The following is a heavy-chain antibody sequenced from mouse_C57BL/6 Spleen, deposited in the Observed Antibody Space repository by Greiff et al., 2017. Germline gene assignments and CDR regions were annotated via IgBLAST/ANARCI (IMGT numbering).Heavy chain of an antibody. V-gene: IGHV1-80*01. CDR1: GYAFSSYW. D-gene: IGHD2-5*01. J-gene: IGHJ4*01. CDR3: ARSDYSNYGAMDY. Sequence: VQLQQSGAELVKPGASVKISCKASGYAFSSYWMNWVKQRPGKGLKWIGQIYPGDGDTNYNGKFKGKATLTADKSSSTAYMQLSSLTSEDSAVYFCARSDYSNYGAMDYWVQGPSVTVSS. CDR2: IYPGDGDT.